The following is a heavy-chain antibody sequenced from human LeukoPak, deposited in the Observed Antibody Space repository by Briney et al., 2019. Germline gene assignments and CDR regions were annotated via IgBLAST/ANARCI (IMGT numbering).Heavy chain of an antibody. V-gene: IGHV4-59*08. CDR2: IYDSGST. D-gene: IGHD2-15*01. J-gene: IGHJ4*02. Sequence: SETLSLTCTVSGGSISTYYWSWIRQPPGKGLEWIGYIYDSGSTNYNPSLKSRITISVDTSKNQFSLKLSSATAADTAVYYCVRNSCPSGSCYDNRGYFDYWGQGTLVTVSS. CDR1: GGSISTYY. CDR3: VRNSCPSGSCYDNRGYFDY.